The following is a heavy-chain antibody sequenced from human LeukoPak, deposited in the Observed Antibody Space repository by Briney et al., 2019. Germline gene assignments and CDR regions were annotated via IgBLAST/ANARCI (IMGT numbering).Heavy chain of an antibody. CDR1: VLSLSSCW. J-gene: IGHJ4*02. D-gene: IGHD3-16*02. CDR2: IKQDGSEK. CDR3: ARSQYDYVWGSYRYIHSDY. Sequence: GGSLRLSCPASVLSLSSCWMSWVGQAPGKGLEWVANIKQDGSEKYYVDSVKGRFTISRDNAKNSLYVQMNSLRAEDTAVYYCARSQYDYVWGSYRYIHSDYWGQGTLVTVSS. V-gene: IGHV3-7*01.